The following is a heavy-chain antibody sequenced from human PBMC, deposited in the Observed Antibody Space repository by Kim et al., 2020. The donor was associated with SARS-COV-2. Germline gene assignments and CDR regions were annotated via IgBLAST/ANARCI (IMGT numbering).Heavy chain of an antibody. CDR1: GFTFSSYS. CDR3: ARAGSGSYYGYYYYGMDV. CDR2: ISSSSSTI. D-gene: IGHD1-26*01. V-gene: IGHV3-48*04. J-gene: IGHJ6*02. Sequence: GGSLRLSCAASGFTFSSYSMNWVRQAPGKGLEWVSYISSSSSTIYYADSVKGRFTISRDNAKNSLYLQMNSLRAEDTAVYYCARAGSGSYYGYYYYGMDVWGQGTTVTVSS.